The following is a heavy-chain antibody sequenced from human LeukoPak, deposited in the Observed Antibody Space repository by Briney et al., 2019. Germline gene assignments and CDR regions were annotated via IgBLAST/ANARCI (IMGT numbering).Heavy chain of an antibody. CDR1: NYSISTDYY. D-gene: IGHD5-24*01. V-gene: IGHV4-38-2*02. J-gene: IGHJ4*02. CDR3: ARLPLGWLQFPYFDY. Sequence: MTSETLSLTCTVSNYSISTDYYWGWIRQPPGKGLEWIGTMYHSGSTYYNPSLKSRVTLSADTSKNQFSLKLSSVTAADTAVYYCARLPLGWLQFPYFDYWGQGTLVTVSS. CDR2: MYHSGST.